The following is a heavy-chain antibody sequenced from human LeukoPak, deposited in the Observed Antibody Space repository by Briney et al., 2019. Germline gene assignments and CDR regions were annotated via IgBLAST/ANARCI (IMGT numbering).Heavy chain of an antibody. V-gene: IGHV3-48*03. Sequence: PGGSLRLSCAASGFTFSDYEMNWVRQAPGKGLEWVSYISGSGESIYYADPVKGRFTISRDNANNLLYLQMNSLRGEDTALYYCARDWATSWYGEYFDYWGRGTLVTVSS. J-gene: IGHJ4*02. CDR3: ARDWATSWYGEYFDY. CDR2: ISGSGESI. CDR1: GFTFSDYE. D-gene: IGHD6-13*01.